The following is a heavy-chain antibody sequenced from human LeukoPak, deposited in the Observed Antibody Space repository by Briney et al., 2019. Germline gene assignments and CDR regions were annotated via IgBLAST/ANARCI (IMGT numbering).Heavy chain of an antibody. CDR1: GGSMRSDSSF. CDR3: ARELGSDYGGYSP. D-gene: IGHD4-23*01. V-gene: IGHV4-61*02. CDR2: IYATGNT. J-gene: IGHJ5*02. Sequence: PSETLSLTCSVSGGSMRSDSSFWSWIRQPAGKRLEWIGRIYATGNTNYNPSLERRVTISVDTSKNQFSLELTSVTAADTAVYYCARELGSDYGGYSPWGQGTLVTVSS.